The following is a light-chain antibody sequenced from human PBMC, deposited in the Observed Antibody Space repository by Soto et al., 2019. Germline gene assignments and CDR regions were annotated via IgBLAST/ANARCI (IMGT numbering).Light chain of an antibody. Sequence: DIVMTQSPLSLPVTPGEPASISCRSSQSLLHSNGYNYLDWYLQKPGQSPQLLIYLGSNRASGVPDGFSGSGSGTDVTLKISRVEAEDVGVYYCMQALQTPPYTFGQGTKLEIK. CDR1: QSLLHSNGYNY. CDR3: MQALQTPPYT. CDR2: LGS. V-gene: IGKV2-28*01. J-gene: IGKJ2*01.